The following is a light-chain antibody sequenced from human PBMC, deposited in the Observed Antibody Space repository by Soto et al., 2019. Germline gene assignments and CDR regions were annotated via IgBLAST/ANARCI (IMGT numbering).Light chain of an antibody. CDR2: NTN. Sequence: QSVLTQPPSASGTPGHRVTISCSGSSSNIGTNTVNWYQQFPGSAPQLLLYNTNQRPSGVPGRFSGSKSGTSASLAISGLQSEDEADYYCAAWDGSLDVVLFGGGTKVTVL. CDR3: AAWDGSLDVVL. J-gene: IGLJ2*01. CDR1: SSNIGTNT. V-gene: IGLV1-44*01.